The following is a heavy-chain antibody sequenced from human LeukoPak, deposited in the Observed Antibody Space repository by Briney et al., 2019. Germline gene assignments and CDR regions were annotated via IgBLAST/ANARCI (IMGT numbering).Heavy chain of an antibody. CDR3: VRVGTSFDI. Sequence: GGSLRLSCTASGFTFKFYSMNWVRQAPGKGLEWVSYISTNTTTIYYADSVKGRFTISRDNAKNSLYLQMNSLRVEDTAVYYCVRVGTSFDIWGQGTMVTVSS. CDR1: GFTFKFYS. D-gene: IGHD7-27*01. J-gene: IGHJ3*02. CDR2: ISTNTTTI. V-gene: IGHV3-48*01.